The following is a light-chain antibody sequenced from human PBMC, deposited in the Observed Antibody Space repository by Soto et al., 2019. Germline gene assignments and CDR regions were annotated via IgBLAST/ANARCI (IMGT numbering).Light chain of an antibody. CDR3: QQYGSSPPYT. CDR1: QSVSSSY. J-gene: IGKJ2*01. Sequence: EIVFTQSPGTLSLSPGERAILSCRASQSVSSSYLAWYQQKPGQAPRLLIYGATSRATGIPDRLSGSGSGTDFTRTISRLEPEDFALYYCQQYGSSPPYTFGQGTKLEIK. CDR2: GAT. V-gene: IGKV3-20*01.